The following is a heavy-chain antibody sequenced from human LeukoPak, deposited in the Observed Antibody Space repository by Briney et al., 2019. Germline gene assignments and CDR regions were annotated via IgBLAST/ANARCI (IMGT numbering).Heavy chain of an antibody. D-gene: IGHD2-2*02. J-gene: IGHJ4*02. Sequence: GGSLRLSCAASGFTFSSYAMSWVRQAPGKGLEWVSAISGSGGSTYYADSVKGRFTISRDNSKNTLCLQMNSLRAEDTAVYYCAKDVGYCSSTSCYTFDYWGQGTLVTVSS. CDR2: ISGSGGST. V-gene: IGHV3-23*01. CDR3: AKDVGYCSSTSCYTFDY. CDR1: GFTFSSYA.